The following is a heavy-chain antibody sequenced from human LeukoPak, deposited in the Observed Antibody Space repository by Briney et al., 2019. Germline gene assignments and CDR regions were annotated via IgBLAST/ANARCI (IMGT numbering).Heavy chain of an antibody. J-gene: IGHJ6*02. D-gene: IGHD3-22*01. CDR2: IIPILGIA. V-gene: IGHV1-69*02. Sequence: SVKVSCKASGGTFSSYTISWVRQAPGQGLEWMGRIIPILGIANYAQKFQGRVTITADKSTSTACMELSSLRSEDTAVYYCASSIWVDYYDSSGNNYYYYGMDVWGQGTTVTVSS. CDR1: GGTFSSYT. CDR3: ASSIWVDYYDSSGNNYYYYGMDV.